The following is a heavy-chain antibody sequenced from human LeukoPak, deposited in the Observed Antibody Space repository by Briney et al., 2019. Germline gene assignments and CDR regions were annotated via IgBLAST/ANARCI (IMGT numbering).Heavy chain of an antibody. D-gene: IGHD2-2*01. J-gene: IGHJ5*02. CDR1: GGTFSSYA. CDR2: IIPIFGTA. Sequence: SVKVSCKASGGTFSSYAISWVRQAPGQGLEWMGGIIPIFGTANYAQKFQGRVTNTADESTSTAYMELSSLRSEDTAVYYCVREGEYCSSTSCYGPNWFDPWGQGTLVTVSS. CDR3: VREGEYCSSTSCYGPNWFDP. V-gene: IGHV1-69*01.